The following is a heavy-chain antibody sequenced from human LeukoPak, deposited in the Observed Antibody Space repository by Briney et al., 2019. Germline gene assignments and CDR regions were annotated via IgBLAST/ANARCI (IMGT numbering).Heavy chain of an antibody. CDR1: GGSISSYY. J-gene: IGHJ4*02. CDR3: AREWDVEMATIAFDY. D-gene: IGHD5-24*01. V-gene: IGHV4-59*01. Sequence: SETLSLTCTASGGSISSYYWSWIRQPPGKGLEWVGYIYYSGSTNYNPSPKSRVTISVDTSKNQFSLKLSSVTAADTAVYYCAREWDVEMATIAFDYWGQGTLVTVSS. CDR2: IYYSGST.